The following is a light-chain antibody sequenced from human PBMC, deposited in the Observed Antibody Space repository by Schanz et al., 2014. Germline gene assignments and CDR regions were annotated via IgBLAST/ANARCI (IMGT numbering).Light chain of an antibody. CDR3: SSYAGSNNLV. J-gene: IGLJ2*01. CDR1: SSDVGGYNY. Sequence: QSALAQPPSASGSPGQSITISCTGTSSDVGGYNYVSWYQQHPGKAPQLMIHDVTKRPSGVPDRFSGSKSGNTASLTVSGLQAEDEADYYCSSYAGSNNLVFGGGTKLTVL. CDR2: DVT. V-gene: IGLV2-8*01.